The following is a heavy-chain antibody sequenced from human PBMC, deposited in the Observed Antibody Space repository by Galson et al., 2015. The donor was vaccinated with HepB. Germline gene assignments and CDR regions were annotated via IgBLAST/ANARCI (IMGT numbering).Heavy chain of an antibody. J-gene: IGHJ6*02. D-gene: IGHD3-10*01. Sequence: SLRLSCAASGFTFSSYSMNWVRQAPGKGLEWVSSISSSSSYIYYADSVKGRFTISRDNAKNSLYLQMNSLRAEDTAVYYCARQIMVRGVINSRADGMDVWGQGTTVTVSS. CDR3: ARQIMVRGVINSRADGMDV. V-gene: IGHV3-21*01. CDR2: ISSSSSYI. CDR1: GFTFSSYS.